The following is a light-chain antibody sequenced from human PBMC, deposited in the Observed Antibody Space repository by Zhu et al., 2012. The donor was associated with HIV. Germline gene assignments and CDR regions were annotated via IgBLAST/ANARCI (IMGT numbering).Light chain of an antibody. CDR2: HAS. J-gene: IGKJ4*01. Sequence: AIQLTQSPSSLSASVGDRVTITCRASQAISSAVAWYQQKPGKAPNLLIYHASTLESGVPSRFSGSGSGTDFALTISGLQPEDFATYYCQEFNSYPRLTFGGGTKVEIK. V-gene: IGKV1-13*02. CDR1: QAISSA. CDR3: QEFNSYPRLT.